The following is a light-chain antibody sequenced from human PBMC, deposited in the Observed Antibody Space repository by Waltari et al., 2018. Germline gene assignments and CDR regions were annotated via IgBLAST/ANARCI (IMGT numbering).Light chain of an antibody. J-gene: IGLJ2*01. V-gene: IGLV1-47*01. CDR3: AGWDDSLTGVV. CDR2: LDD. Sequence: QSVLTQPPSLSGTPGQRVTISCSGSTSNIGTTYVFWYQQFPGRAPKLLIYLDDHRPSGVPDRFSASKSGSSASLTISGLRAEDEATYHCAGWDDSLTGVVFGGGTKLTV. CDR1: TSNIGTTY.